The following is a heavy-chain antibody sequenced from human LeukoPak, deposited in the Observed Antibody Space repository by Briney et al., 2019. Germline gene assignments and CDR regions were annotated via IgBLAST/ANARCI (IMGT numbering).Heavy chain of an antibody. V-gene: IGHV6-1*01. CDR2: TYYRSKWSH. CDR3: AGTHSYFDC. J-gene: IGHJ4*02. Sequence: SQTLSLTCAISGDSVSSNSASWNWIRQSPLRGLEWLGRTYYRSKWSHDYALSVKSRITINPDTSKNQFSLQLNSVTPEDTGVYYCAGTHSYFDCWGQGTLVTVSS. CDR1: GDSVSSNSAS.